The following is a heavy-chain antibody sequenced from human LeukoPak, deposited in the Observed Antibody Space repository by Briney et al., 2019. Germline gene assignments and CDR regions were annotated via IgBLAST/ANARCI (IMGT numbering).Heavy chain of an antibody. CDR3: AKDPPPESGYYFDY. D-gene: IGHD1-14*01. Sequence: GGSLRLSCVASGFTFSSYAMSWIRQAPGKGLEWVAVISYDGSNKYYADSVKGRFTISRDNSKNTLYLQMNSLRAEDTAVYYCAKDPPPESGYYFDYWGQGTLVTVSS. J-gene: IGHJ4*02. CDR2: ISYDGSNK. CDR1: GFTFSSYA. V-gene: IGHV3-30*18.